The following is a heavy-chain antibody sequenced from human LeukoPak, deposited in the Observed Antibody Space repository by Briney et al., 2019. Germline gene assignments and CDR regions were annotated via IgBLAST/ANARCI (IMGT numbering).Heavy chain of an antibody. CDR1: GGTFSSYA. Sequence: VASVKVSCKASGGTFSSYAISWVRQAPGQGLEWMGGIIPIFGTANYAQKFQGRVTITTDESTSTAYMELSSLRSEDTAVYYCARDRGYDFWSGYPNTRPRYYYYYMDVWGKGTTVTVSS. CDR2: IIPIFGTA. CDR3: ARDRGYDFWSGYPNTRPRYYYYYMDV. D-gene: IGHD3-3*01. V-gene: IGHV1-69*05. J-gene: IGHJ6*03.